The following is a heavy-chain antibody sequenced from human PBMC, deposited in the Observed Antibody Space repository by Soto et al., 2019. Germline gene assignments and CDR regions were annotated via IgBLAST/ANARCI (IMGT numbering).Heavy chain of an antibody. CDR1: GGTLSNNA. D-gene: IGHD2-2*01. CDR3: ARGIDDRGIVIVPAAHPWYYGMDV. Sequence: QVQLVQAGTEVKKPGSSVKVSCKASGGTLSNNAISWVRQAPGQGLEWMGRIIPISATTNYAQKFQGRVTITADRSTSTAYMELTSLTSEDTAVYYCARGIDDRGIVIVPAAHPWYYGMDVWGKGTTVSVSS. V-gene: IGHV1-69*06. J-gene: IGHJ6*04. CDR2: IIPISATT.